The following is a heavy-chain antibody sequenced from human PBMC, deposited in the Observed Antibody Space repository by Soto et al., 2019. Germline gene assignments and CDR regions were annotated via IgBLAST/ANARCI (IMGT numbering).Heavy chain of an antibody. Sequence: GASVKVSCKTSGYTFTSYYMHWVRQAPGQGLAWMGIINRSGGSTSYAQKSQGRVTMTGDTSTSTVYMELSSLRSEDTAVYYCAILDSAAGVNGMDVWGQGTTVTVSS. CDR1: GYTFTSYY. D-gene: IGHD6-13*01. J-gene: IGHJ6*02. CDR2: INRSGGST. V-gene: IGHV1-46*01. CDR3: AILDSAAGVNGMDV.